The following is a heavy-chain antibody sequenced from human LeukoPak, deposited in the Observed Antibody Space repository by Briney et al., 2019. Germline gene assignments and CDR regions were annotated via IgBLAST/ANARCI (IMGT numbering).Heavy chain of an antibody. J-gene: IGHJ6*03. CDR1: GFTFSSYS. V-gene: IGHV3-48*01. CDR3: ARDWEYYDSSGYSVYYYYYYMDV. D-gene: IGHD3-22*01. Sequence: PGGSLRLSCAASGFTFSSYSMNWVRQAPGKGLEWVSYISSSSSTIYYADSVKGRFTISRDNAKNSLYLQMNSLRAEDTAVYYCARDWEYYDSSGYSVYYYYYYMDVWGKGTTVTVSS. CDR2: ISSSSSTI.